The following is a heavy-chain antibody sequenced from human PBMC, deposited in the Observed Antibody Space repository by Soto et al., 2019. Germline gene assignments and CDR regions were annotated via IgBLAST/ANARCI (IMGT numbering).Heavy chain of an antibody. Sequence: QVQLVESGGGVVQPGRSLTVSCAASGISISTYAMHWVRQAPGKGLEWVAVISQDGSVKYYADSVKGRFTISRDNPKNTLLLQMNRLGADDTAVYYCAGRQQNYYYYGMDVWGQGTTVTVSS. V-gene: IGHV3-30*03. CDR3: AGRQQNYYYYGMDV. J-gene: IGHJ6*02. CDR1: GISISTYA. CDR2: ISQDGSVK. D-gene: IGHD6-13*01.